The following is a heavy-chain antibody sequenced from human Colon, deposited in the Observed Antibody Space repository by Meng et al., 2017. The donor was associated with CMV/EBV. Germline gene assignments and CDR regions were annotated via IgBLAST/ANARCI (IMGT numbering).Heavy chain of an antibody. J-gene: IGHJ4*02. V-gene: IGHV2-5*02. Sequence: HTALKDSVPTLVTPKPARTLTGTFVVFSISTSGVGVGWIRQPPGKALEWLALIYWDDDKRYIPSLKSRLSITKDTYKNQVVLTMTNMDPVDTATYYCAHRMGRIAARVFDYWGQGTLVTVSS. D-gene: IGHD6-6*01. CDR1: VFSISTSGVG. CDR2: IYWDDDK. CDR3: AHRMGRIAARVFDY.